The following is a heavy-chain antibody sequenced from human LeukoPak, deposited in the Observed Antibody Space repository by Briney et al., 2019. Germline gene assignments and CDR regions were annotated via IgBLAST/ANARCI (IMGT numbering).Heavy chain of an antibody. CDR2: INHSGST. J-gene: IGHJ4*02. D-gene: IGHD3-16*02. CDR3: ERGPYVWGSYRPIFDY. CDR1: GGSFSGYY. V-gene: IGHV4-34*01. Sequence: SETLSLTCAVYGGSFSGYYWSWIRQPPGKGLEWIGEINHSGSTNYNPSLKSRVTISVDTSKNQFSLKLSSVTAADTAVYYCERGPYVWGSYRPIFDYWGQGTLVTVSS.